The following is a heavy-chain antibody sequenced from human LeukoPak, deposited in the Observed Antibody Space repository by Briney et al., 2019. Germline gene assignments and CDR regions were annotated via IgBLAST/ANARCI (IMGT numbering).Heavy chain of an antibody. CDR3: ARVSTSRDYYYYGMDV. D-gene: IGHD3-10*01. J-gene: IGHJ6*02. V-gene: IGHV4-59*01. Sequence: SETLSLTCTVSGGSISSYYWSWIRQPPRKGLEWIGYIYYSGSTNYNPSLKSRVTISVDTSKNQFSLKLSSVTAADTAVYYCARVSTSRDYYYYGMDVWGQGTTVTVSS. CDR2: IYYSGST. CDR1: GGSISSYY.